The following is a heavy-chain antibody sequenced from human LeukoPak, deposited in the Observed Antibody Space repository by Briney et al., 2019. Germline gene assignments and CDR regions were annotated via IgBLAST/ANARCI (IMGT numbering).Heavy chain of an antibody. V-gene: IGHV3-30-3*01. Sequence: PGRSLRLSCAASGFTFSSYAMHWVRQAPGKGLEWVAVISYDGSNKYYADSVKGRFIISRDNSKNTLYLQMNSLRAEDTAVYYCARESDGYNYQPFDYWGQGTLVTVSS. CDR3: ARESDGYNYQPFDY. CDR1: GFTFSSYA. D-gene: IGHD5-24*01. J-gene: IGHJ4*02. CDR2: ISYDGSNK.